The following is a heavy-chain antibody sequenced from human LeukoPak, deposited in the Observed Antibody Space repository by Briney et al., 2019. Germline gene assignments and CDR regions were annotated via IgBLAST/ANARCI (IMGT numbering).Heavy chain of an antibody. J-gene: IGHJ4*02. D-gene: IGHD4-17*01. V-gene: IGHV3-64D*06. Sequence: GGSLTLSCSASGFTFNNYAMDWVRQAPGKGPEFVSTVTNNGGKTYYADSVKGRFSISRDNSKNTLYLQMRSLRVEDTAVYYCARGSGDEFQNYFDYWGQGTLVTVSS. CDR1: GFTFNNYA. CDR2: VTNNGGKT. CDR3: ARGSGDEFQNYFDY.